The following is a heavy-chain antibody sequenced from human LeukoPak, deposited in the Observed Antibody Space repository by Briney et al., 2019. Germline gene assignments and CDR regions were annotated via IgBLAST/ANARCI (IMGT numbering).Heavy chain of an antibody. CDR1: GFTFITYG. J-gene: IGHJ6*02. Sequence: GGSLRLSCAASGFTFITYGINWVRQAPGKGLEWVSYISSSGSTIYYADSVKGRFTISGDSAKNSLYLQMNSLRAEDTAVYYCARENPDMDVWGQGTTVTVSS. CDR2: ISSSGSTI. D-gene: IGHD1-14*01. V-gene: IGHV3-48*04. CDR3: ARENPDMDV.